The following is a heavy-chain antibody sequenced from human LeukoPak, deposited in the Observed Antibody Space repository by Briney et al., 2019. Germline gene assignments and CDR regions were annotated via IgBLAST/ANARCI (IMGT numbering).Heavy chain of an antibody. CDR3: AGSIAAAGTAGEDWFDP. J-gene: IGHJ5*02. CDR1: GGSISSGGYS. D-gene: IGHD6-13*01. V-gene: IGHV4-30-2*01. CDR2: IYHSGST. Sequence: SETLSLTCAVSGGSISSGGYSWRWIRQPPGKGLEWIGYIYHSGSTYYNPSLKSRVTISVYRSKNQSSLKLSSVTAADTAVYYCAGSIAAAGTAGEDWFDPWGQGTLVTVSS.